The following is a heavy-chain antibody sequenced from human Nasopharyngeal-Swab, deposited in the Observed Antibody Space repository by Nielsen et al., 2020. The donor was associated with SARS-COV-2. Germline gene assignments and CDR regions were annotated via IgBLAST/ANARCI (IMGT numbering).Heavy chain of an antibody. CDR3: ARKQMWEYYFDY. Sequence: VRQMHGKGLEWMGIISPTGSVTMYAQNFQGRVTMTRDTSASTVYMELSSLRSEDTAVYYCARKQMWEYYFDYWGQGTLVTVSS. V-gene: IGHV1-46*01. D-gene: IGHD1-26*01. J-gene: IGHJ4*02. CDR2: ISPTGSVT.